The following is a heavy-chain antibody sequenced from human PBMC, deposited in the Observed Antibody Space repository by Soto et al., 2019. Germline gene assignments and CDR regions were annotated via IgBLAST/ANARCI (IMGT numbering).Heavy chain of an antibody. V-gene: IGHV3-30-3*01. J-gene: IGHJ6*02. Sequence: QVQLVESGGGVVQPGRSLRLSCAASGFTFSSYAMHWVRQAPGKGLEWVAVISYDGSNKYYADSVKGRFTISRDNSQNSPYLKRSRLRAEETSVYYCSRERSAWYPSGYYYGMEVCGRGTTVTVSS. CDR3: SRERSAWYPSGYYYGMEV. CDR2: ISYDGSNK. D-gene: IGHD6-19*01. CDR1: GFTFSSYA.